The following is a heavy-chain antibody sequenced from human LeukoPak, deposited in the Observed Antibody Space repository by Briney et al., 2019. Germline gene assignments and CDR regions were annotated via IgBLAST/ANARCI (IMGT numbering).Heavy chain of an antibody. J-gene: IGHJ4*02. CDR3: ARSTGYCSSPSCYGIDF. V-gene: IGHV4-59*08. D-gene: IGHD2-2*01. CDR2: IYCSGST. CDR1: GGSINGYY. Sequence: SETLSLTCIVSGGSINGYYWTWIRQPPEKGLEWIGYIYCSGSTNYNPSLKSRVTISVDTSRNQVSLKLSSVTAADTAVYYCARSTGYCSSPSCYGIDFWGQGSLVTVSS.